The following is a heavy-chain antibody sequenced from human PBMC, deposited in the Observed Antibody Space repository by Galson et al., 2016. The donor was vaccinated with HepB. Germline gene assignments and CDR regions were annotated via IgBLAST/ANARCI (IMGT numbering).Heavy chain of an antibody. CDR2: ISWNTDNI. D-gene: IGHD2-15*01. V-gene: IGHV3-9*01. CDR1: GFSIADYD. CDR3: AKDRDEDAGGFDK. J-gene: IGHJ4*02. Sequence: RLSCAASGFSIADYDMHWVRQAPGKGLEWVSGISWNTDNIDYVENVKGRFTISRDNAKNSLYLQMNSLRTEDTALYYCAKDRDEDAGGFDKWGQGTLVTVSS.